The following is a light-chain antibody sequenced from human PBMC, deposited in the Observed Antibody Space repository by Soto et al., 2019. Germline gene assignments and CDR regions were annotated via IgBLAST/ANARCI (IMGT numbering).Light chain of an antibody. Sequence: QSVLTQPASVSGSPGQSITISCTGTSSDFGDYNYVSWYQQHPGKAPKLMIYEVSNRASGVSNRFSGSKSGNTASLTISGLQAEDEADYYCSSFTTRSTYLFGTGTKVTV. CDR2: EVS. J-gene: IGLJ1*01. CDR1: SSDFGDYNY. CDR3: SSFTTRSTYL. V-gene: IGLV2-14*01.